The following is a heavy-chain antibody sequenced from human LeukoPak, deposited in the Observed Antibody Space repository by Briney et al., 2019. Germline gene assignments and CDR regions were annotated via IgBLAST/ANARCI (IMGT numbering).Heavy chain of an antibody. CDR3: AKDTYYYDSSGYYFNY. J-gene: IGHJ4*02. V-gene: IGHV3-23*01. CDR1: GFTFSSYA. CDR2: ISGSGGST. Sequence: GGSLRLSCAASGFTFSSYAMSWVRQAPGKGLEWVSGISGSGGSTYYADSVKGRFTISRDNSKNTLYLQMNSLRAEDTAVYYCAKDTYYYDSSGYYFNYWGQGTLVTVSS. D-gene: IGHD3-22*01.